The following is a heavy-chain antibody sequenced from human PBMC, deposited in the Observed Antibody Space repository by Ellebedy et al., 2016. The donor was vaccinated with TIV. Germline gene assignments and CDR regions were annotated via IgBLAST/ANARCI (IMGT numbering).Heavy chain of an antibody. D-gene: IGHD3/OR15-3a*01. J-gene: IGHJ3*01. Sequence: MPSETLSLTCTLSGTTISSHDWNWIRQPPGTGLEWTAYMHFCGATKYNPSLKSRVTISGDTSKNQFSLKLTSVTAADTAVYYSARAHPSLDFAFDFWGQGTMVTVSS. CDR1: GTTISSHD. CDR3: ARAHPSLDFAFDF. V-gene: IGHV4-59*11. CDR2: MHFCGAT.